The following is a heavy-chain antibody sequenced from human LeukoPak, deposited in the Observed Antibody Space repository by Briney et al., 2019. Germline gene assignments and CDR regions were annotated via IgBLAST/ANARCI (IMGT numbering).Heavy chain of an antibody. CDR2: INSDGSST. Sequence: GGSLRLSCAASGFTFSSYWMHWVRHAPGKGLVWVSRINSDGSSTSYADSVKGRFTISSDNAKNTLYLQMNSLRAEDTAVYYCARVGSGWYLYYFDYWGQGTLVTVSS. D-gene: IGHD6-19*01. CDR1: GFTFSSYW. CDR3: ARVGSGWYLYYFDY. V-gene: IGHV3-74*01. J-gene: IGHJ4*02.